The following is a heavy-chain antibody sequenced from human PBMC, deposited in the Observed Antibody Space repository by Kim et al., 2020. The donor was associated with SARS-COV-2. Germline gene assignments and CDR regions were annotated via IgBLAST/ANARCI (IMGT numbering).Heavy chain of an antibody. CDR2: IKQDGSEK. Sequence: GGSLRLSCAASGFTFSSYWMSWVRQAPGKGLEWVANIKQDGSEKYYVDSVKGRFTISRDNAKNSLYLQMNSLRAEDTAVYYCARDSAFSGSYPWFFDYWGQGTLVTVSS. J-gene: IGHJ4*02. V-gene: IGHV3-7*01. CDR3: ARDSAFSGSYPWFFDY. CDR1: GFTFSSYW. D-gene: IGHD1-26*01.